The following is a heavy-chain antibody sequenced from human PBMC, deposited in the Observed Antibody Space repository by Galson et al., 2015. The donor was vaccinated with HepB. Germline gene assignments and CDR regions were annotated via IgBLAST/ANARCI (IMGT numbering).Heavy chain of an antibody. J-gene: IGHJ4*02. Sequence: SLRLSCAASGFTVTTNYICWVRQAPGKGLEWLSCIHSGGGPYYADSVKGRFTMSRDNSKNTLYFEMNNLRVDDTAVYYCTTDPGKLEPSYFDYWGQGTLVTVSS. CDR2: IHSGGGP. V-gene: IGHV3-53*01. CDR3: TTDPGKLEPSYFDY. CDR1: GFTVTTNY. D-gene: IGHD1-1*01.